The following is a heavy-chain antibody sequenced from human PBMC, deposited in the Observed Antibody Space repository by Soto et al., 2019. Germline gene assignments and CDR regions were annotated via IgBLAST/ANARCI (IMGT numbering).Heavy chain of an antibody. D-gene: IGHD3-16*01. CDR3: AKGANVTVGGHAAFDI. Sequence: EVQLLESGGGLVQPGGALRLSCAASGFTFSSYAMSWVRQAPWKGLACVSAISGSGGSTYYPDSVKGRFTIYRYNSKNTLYPQMNSLRAEYTAVNYWAKGANVTVGGHAAFDIWGQGTMVTV. CDR2: ISGSGGST. V-gene: IGHV3-23*01. J-gene: IGHJ3*02. CDR1: GFTFSSYA.